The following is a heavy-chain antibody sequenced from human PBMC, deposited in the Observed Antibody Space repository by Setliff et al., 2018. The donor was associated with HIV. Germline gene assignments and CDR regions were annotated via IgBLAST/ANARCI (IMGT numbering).Heavy chain of an antibody. J-gene: IGHJ3*02. CDR3: GRDPFWSGYDALDI. CDR2: INPNTGGT. Sequence: ASVKVSCKASGYTFTGYYMHWVRQAPGQGLEWMGWINPNTGGTNFAQKFQGRVTMTRDTSISTAYMELSRLRSDDTAVYYCGRDPFWSGYDALDIWGQGTMVTVSS. CDR1: GYTFTGYY. V-gene: IGHV1-2*02. D-gene: IGHD3-3*01.